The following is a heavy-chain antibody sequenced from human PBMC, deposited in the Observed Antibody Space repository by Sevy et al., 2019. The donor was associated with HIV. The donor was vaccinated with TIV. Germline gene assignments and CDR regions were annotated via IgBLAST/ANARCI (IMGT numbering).Heavy chain of an antibody. CDR3: ARGPHYYDSSGYTFDY. J-gene: IGHJ4*02. V-gene: IGHV3-30-3*01. Sequence: GGSLRLSCAASGFTFSSYAMHWVRQAPGKGLEWVAVISYDGSNKYYADSVKGRFTISRDNSKNTLYLQMNSLRAEETAVYYCARGPHYYDSSGYTFDYWGQGTLVTVSS. D-gene: IGHD3-22*01. CDR1: GFTFSSYA. CDR2: ISYDGSNK.